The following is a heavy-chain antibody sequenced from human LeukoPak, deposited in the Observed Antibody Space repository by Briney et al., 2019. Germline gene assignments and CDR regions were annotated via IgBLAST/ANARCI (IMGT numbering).Heavy chain of an antibody. CDR3: ARSNWNHGVDY. J-gene: IGHJ4*02. CDR2: IYPGDSDT. D-gene: IGHD1-1*01. Sequence: GESPKISCKGSGYSFTSYWIGWVRQMPGKGLEWMGIIYPGDSDTRYSPSFQGQVTISADTSISTAYLQWSSLKASDTAMYYCARSNWNHGVDYWGQGTLVTVSS. CDR1: GYSFTSYW. V-gene: IGHV5-51*01.